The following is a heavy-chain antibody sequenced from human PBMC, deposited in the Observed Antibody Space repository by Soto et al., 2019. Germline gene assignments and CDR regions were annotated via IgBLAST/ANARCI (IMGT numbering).Heavy chain of an antibody. D-gene: IGHD6-6*01. CDR2: IIPIIGPA. J-gene: IGHJ5*02. Sequence: QVQLVQAGAEVKRPGSSVKLSCKASGGTFTYYGISWVRQAPGQGLEWMGGIIPIIGPATYAQKFQGRLTITADQSTRTAYMELSSLGSEDTAFYYCARDLRTTIAGPPRRETYGWLDPWGQGTLVTVSS. V-gene: IGHV1-69*01. CDR1: GGTFTYYG. CDR3: ARDLRTTIAGPPRRETYGWLDP.